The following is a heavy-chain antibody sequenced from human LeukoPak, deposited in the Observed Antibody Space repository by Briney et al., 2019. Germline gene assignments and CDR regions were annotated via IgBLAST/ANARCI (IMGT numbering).Heavy chain of an antibody. J-gene: IGHJ4*02. CDR3: ATRRWLVDY. V-gene: IGHV1-24*01. Sequence: ASVKVSCKASGGTFSSYAISWVRQAPGQGLEWMGGFDPEDGETIYAQKFQGRVTMTEDTSTDTAYMELSSLRSEDTAVYYCATRRWLVDYWGQGTLVTVSS. CDR2: FDPEDGET. D-gene: IGHD5-24*01. CDR1: GGTFSSYA.